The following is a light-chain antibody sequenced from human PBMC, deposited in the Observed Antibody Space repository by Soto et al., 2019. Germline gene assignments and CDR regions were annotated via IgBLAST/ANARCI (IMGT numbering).Light chain of an antibody. CDR1: QTISSW. Sequence: DIQMTQSPSTLSGSVGDRVTITCRASQTISSWLAWYQQKPGKAPKLLIYKASNLKSGVPSRFSGSGSGTEFTLTISRLQPDDFATYFCQKYNSFSLITFGQGTRLEIK. J-gene: IGKJ5*01. CDR2: KAS. CDR3: QKYNSFSLIT. V-gene: IGKV1-5*03.